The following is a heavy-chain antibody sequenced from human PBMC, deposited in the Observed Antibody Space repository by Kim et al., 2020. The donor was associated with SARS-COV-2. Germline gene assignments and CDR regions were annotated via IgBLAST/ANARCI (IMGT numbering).Heavy chain of an antibody. V-gene: IGHV4-34*01. CDR3: ARGGTIFGVVGTLPKYNWFDP. CDR1: GGSFSGYY. J-gene: IGHJ5*02. D-gene: IGHD3-3*01. Sequence: SETLSLTCAVYGGSFSGYYWSWIRQPPGKGLEWIGEINHSGSTNYNPSLKSRVTISVDTSKNQFSLKLSSVTAADTAVYYCARGGTIFGVVGTLPKYNWFDPWGQGTLVTVSS. CDR2: INHSGST.